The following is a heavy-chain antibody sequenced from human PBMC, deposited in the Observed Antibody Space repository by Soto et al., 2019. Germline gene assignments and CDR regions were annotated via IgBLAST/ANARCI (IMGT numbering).Heavy chain of an antibody. V-gene: IGHV4-4*02. J-gene: IGHJ6*02. CDR1: GGSISSSNW. CDR3: ARGGYSGNYYYYGMDV. D-gene: IGHD1-26*01. CDR2: IYHSGST. Sequence: QVQLQESGPGLVKPSVTLSLTCAVSGGSISSSNWWSWVRQPPGKGMEWSGGIYHSGSTNYNPSLKSRVTISVDKSKNQFSLKLSSVTAADTAVYYCARGGYSGNYYYYGMDVWGQVTTVTVSS.